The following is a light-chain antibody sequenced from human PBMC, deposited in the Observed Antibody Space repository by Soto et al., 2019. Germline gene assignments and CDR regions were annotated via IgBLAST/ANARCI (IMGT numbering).Light chain of an antibody. CDR2: GAS. CDR1: QSVSSN. V-gene: IGKV3-15*01. Sequence: EIVMTQSPATLSVSPGERATLSCRASQSVSSNLAWYQQKPGQAPRPLIYGASSRATGIPARFGGSGSGTEFTLTISSLQSEDFAVYYCQQYNNWPPLTFGGGTKVDIK. CDR3: QQYNNWPPLT. J-gene: IGKJ4*01.